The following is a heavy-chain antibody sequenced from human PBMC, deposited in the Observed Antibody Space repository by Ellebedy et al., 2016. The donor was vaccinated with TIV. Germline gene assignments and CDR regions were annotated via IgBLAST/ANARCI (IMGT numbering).Heavy chain of an antibody. CDR1: GFTVSINY. CDR3: ARDSYYGMDV. CDR2: IYSGGTT. Sequence: GGSLRLSCVVSGFTVSINYMSWVRQAPGKGLEWISVIYSGGTTYYADSVRGRFTISRDNAKNSLYLQMTSLRAEDTAVYYCARDSYYGMDVWGQGTTVTVSS. J-gene: IGHJ6*02. V-gene: IGHV3-53*01.